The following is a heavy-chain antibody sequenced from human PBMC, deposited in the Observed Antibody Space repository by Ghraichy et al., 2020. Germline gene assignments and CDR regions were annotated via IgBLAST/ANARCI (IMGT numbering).Heavy chain of an antibody. CDR3: ARITYYYDSSGSDAFDI. V-gene: IGHV2-70*01. CDR1: GFSLSTSGMC. CDR2: IDWDDDK. Sequence: SGPTLVKPTQTLTLTCTFSGFSLSTSGMCVSWIRQPPGKALEWLALIDWDDDKYYSTSLKTRLTISKDTSKNQVVLTMTNMDPVDTATYYCARITYYYDSSGSDAFDIWGQGTMVTVSS. J-gene: IGHJ3*02. D-gene: IGHD3-22*01.